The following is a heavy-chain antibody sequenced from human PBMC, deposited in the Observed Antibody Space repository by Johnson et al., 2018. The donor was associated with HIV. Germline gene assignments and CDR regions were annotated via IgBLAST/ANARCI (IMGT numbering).Heavy chain of an antibody. J-gene: IGHJ3*02. CDR3: ARDGPPYYGGNSGGAFDI. V-gene: IGHV3-30*03. Sequence: VQLVESGGGLAKPAWSLRLSCAASGFTFSIYGMHWVRQAPGKGLEWVAFISYDGSNKYYADSVKGRFTISRDNAKHSLYLQMNSLRAEDTAVYYCARDGPPYYGGNSGGAFDIWGQGTMVTVSS. CDR1: GFTFSIYG. D-gene: IGHD4-23*01. CDR2: ISYDGSNK.